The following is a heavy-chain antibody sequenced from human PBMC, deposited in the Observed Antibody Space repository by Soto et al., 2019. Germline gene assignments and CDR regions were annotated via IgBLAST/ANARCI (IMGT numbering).Heavy chain of an antibody. Sequence: EASVKVSCKASGYTFAGYYMQWVRQAPGQGLEWMGWINPNSGGTNYAQKFQGWVTMTRDTSISTAYMELSRLRSDDTAVYYCARAEYSGYDSTFDYWGQGTLVTVSS. CDR2: INPNSGGT. V-gene: IGHV1-2*04. D-gene: IGHD5-12*01. CDR1: GYTFAGYY. CDR3: ARAEYSGYDSTFDY. J-gene: IGHJ4*02.